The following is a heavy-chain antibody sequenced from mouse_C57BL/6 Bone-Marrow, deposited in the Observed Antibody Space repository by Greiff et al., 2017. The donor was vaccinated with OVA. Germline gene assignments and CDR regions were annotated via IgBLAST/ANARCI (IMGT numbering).Heavy chain of an antibody. CDR2: IKPSTGGT. V-gene: IGHV1-42*01. CDR1: GYSFTGYY. Sequence: DVQLQESGPELVKPGASVKISCKASGYSFTGYYMNWVKQSPETSLEWIGEIKPSTGGTTYNQKFKAKATLTVDKSSSTAYMQLKSLTSEDSAVYYCAGGVYDGAAWFAYWGQGTLVTVSA. J-gene: IGHJ3*01. D-gene: IGHD2-3*01. CDR3: AGGVYDGAAWFAY.